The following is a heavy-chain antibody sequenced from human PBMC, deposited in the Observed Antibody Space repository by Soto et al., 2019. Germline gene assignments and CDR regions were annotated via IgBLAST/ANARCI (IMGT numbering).Heavy chain of an antibody. Sequence: ASVKVSCKASGYTFTSYYMHWVRQAPGQWLEWMGIINPSGGSTSYAQKFQGRVTMTRVTSTSTVYMELSSLSSEYMAVYYCARDRGYSGYDNAFDIWGQGTMVTVSS. CDR3: ARDRGYSGYDNAFDI. J-gene: IGHJ3*02. V-gene: IGHV1-46*03. D-gene: IGHD5-12*01. CDR1: GYTFTSYY. CDR2: INPSGGST.